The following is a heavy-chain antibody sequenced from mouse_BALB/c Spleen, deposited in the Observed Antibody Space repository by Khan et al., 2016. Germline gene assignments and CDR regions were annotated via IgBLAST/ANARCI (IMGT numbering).Heavy chain of an antibody. CDR2: ISYSGST. CDR1: GYSITSDYA. D-gene: IGHD1-1*01. Sequence: QLEESGPGLVKPSQSLSLTCTVTGYSITSDYAWHWIRQFPGNKLEWMVYISYSGSTSYNPSLKSRISITRDTSKNPFFRQLNSVTTEDTAQNYRARYYYGRSYLDYWGQGTTLTVSS. J-gene: IGHJ2*01. CDR3: ARYYYGRSYLDY. V-gene: IGHV3-2*02.